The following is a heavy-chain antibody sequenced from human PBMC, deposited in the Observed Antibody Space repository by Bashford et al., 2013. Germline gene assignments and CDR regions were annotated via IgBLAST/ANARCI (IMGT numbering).Heavy chain of an antibody. CDR3: VRESVSFGRGYSGYEG. D-gene: IGHD5-12*01. J-gene: IGHJ4*02. CDR2: IAVGSGNT. Sequence: SVKVSCKASGFTFTSSAVQWVRQARGQRLEWIGWIAVGSGNTDYAQTFQERVTITRDMSTSTAYMELSSLRSEDTAVYYCVRESVSFGRGYSGYEGWGQGTLVTVSS. V-gene: IGHV1-58*01. CDR1: GFTFTSSA.